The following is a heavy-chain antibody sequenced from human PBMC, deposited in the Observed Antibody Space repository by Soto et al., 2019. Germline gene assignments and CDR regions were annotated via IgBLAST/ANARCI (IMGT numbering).Heavy chain of an antibody. Sequence: GGSLRLSCAVSGFTFSSYSLNWVRKGPGKGLGWGSSISSSSSYIYYADSEKGRFTTSRDNTKNSLYLQMNSLRSEDTAVYYGAKDISSSSWYGDAFDIWGQGTMVTVSS. D-gene: IGHD6-13*01. J-gene: IGHJ3*02. CDR2: ISSSSSYI. CDR3: AKDISSSSWYGDAFDI. CDR1: GFTFSSYS. V-gene: IGHV3-21*01.